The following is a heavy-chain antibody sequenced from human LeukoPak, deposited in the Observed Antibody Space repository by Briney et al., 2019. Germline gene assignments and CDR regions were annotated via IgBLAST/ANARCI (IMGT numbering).Heavy chain of an antibody. J-gene: IGHJ4*02. Sequence: PSETLSLTCTVSGGSISSYYWSWIRQPPGKGLEWIGSIYYSGSTYYNPSLKSRVTISADTSKNQFSLKLSSVTAADTAVYYCARRRDDYNYGLWGQGTLVTVSS. CDR1: GGSISSYY. CDR2: IYYSGST. V-gene: IGHV4-39*01. D-gene: IGHD5-24*01. CDR3: ARRRDDYNYGL.